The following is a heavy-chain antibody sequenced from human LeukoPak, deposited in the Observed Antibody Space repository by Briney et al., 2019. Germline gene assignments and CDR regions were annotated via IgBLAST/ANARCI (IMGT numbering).Heavy chain of an antibody. J-gene: IGHJ4*02. V-gene: IGHV4-59*08. CDR1: GGSISSYY. Sequence: SETLSLTCSVSGGSISSYYWSWIRQPPGKGLEWIGYIYYSGRTSYNPSLKSRVTISVDTSKNQFSLKLSSVTAADTAVYYCARNIYYDSSGYYLDYWGQGTLVTVSS. CDR3: ARNIYYDSSGYYLDY. D-gene: IGHD3-22*01. CDR2: IYYSGRT.